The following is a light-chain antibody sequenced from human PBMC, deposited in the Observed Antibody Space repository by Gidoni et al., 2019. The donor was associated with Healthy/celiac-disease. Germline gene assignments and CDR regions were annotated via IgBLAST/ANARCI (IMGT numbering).Light chain of an antibody. CDR2: DAS. CDR3: QQRSNWPPLT. J-gene: IGKJ4*01. Sequence: IVLTQSPATLPLSPGERDTLSCRASQSVSSYLAWYQQKPGQAPRLPIYDASNRATGIPARFSGSGSGTDFTLTISSLEPEDFAVYYCQQRSNWPPLTFGGGTKVEIK. V-gene: IGKV3-11*01. CDR1: QSVSSY.